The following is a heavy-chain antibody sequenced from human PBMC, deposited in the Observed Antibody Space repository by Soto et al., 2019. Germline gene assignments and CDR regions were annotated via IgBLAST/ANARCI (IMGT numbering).Heavy chain of an antibody. CDR3: ARDRRFSSSPRGFDP. Sequence: QVQLVESGGGVVQPGRSLRLSCAASGFTFSSYGMHWVRQAPGKGLEWVAVIWYDGSNKYYADSVKGRFTISRDNSKNTLYLQMNRLRAEDTAVYYCARDRRFSSSPRGFDPWGQGTLVTVSS. V-gene: IGHV3-33*01. D-gene: IGHD1-26*01. J-gene: IGHJ5*02. CDR1: GFTFSSYG. CDR2: IWYDGSNK.